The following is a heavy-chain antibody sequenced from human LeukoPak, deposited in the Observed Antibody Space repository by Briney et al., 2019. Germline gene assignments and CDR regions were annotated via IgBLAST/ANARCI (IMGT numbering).Heavy chain of an antibody. D-gene: IGHD6-19*01. CDR3: AKDRDSSGRYYDY. CDR1: GFTFSSYA. Sequence: GGSLRLSCAASGFTFSSYAMSWVRQAPGNGLEWVSAISGSGGSTYYADSVKGRFTISRDNSKNTLYLQMNSLRAEDTAVYYCAKDRDSSGRYYDYWGQGTLVTVSS. CDR2: ISGSGGST. J-gene: IGHJ4*02. V-gene: IGHV3-23*01.